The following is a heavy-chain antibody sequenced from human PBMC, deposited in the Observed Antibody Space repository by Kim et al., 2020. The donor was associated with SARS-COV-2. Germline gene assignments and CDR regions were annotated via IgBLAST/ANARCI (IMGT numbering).Heavy chain of an antibody. D-gene: IGHD3-10*01. Sequence: SETLSLTCAVSGGSISSSNWWSWVRQPPGKGLEWIGEIYHSGSTNYNPSLKSRVTISVDKSKNQFSLKLSSVTAADTAVYYCARVRSKGGSGSYPYYYYGMDVWGQGTTVTVSS. CDR3: ARVRSKGGSGSYPYYYYGMDV. V-gene: IGHV4-4*02. J-gene: IGHJ6*02. CDR2: IYHSGST. CDR1: GGSISSSNW.